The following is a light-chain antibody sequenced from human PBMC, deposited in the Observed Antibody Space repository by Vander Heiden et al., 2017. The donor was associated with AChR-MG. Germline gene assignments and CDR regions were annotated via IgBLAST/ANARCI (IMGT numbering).Light chain of an antibody. CDR1: QSGSSSY. Sequence: EIVLTQPPAPLSLSPGERATLSCRASQSGSSSYFAWYQQKPGQAPRLLIYGTASRASGIPDRFSGSGSGTDFTLTISRRESEDFAVYYCQHYCSSPPLTFGGGTKVEIK. V-gene: IGKV3-20*01. CDR3: QHYCSSPPLT. J-gene: IGKJ4*01. CDR2: GTA.